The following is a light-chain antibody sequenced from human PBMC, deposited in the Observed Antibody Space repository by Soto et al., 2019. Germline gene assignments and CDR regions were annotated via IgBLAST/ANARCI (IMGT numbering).Light chain of an antibody. CDR2: KAS. CDR3: QQYKSFSEVT. J-gene: IGKJ4*01. CDR1: QSISSW. V-gene: IGKV1-5*03. Sequence: DIPMTQSPSTLSASVGDRVTITCRASQSISSWLAWYQQKPGKAPKLLIYKASTLESGVPSRFSGSRSETEFTLTISSLQPEDFATYYCQQYKSFSEVTFGGGTRVEVK.